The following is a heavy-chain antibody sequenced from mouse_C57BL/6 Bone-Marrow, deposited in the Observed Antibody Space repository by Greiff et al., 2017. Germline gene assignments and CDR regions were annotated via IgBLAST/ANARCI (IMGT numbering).Heavy chain of an antibody. CDR2: IDPENGDT. D-gene: IGHD2-3*01. CDR1: GFNIKDDY. CDR3: TTGDGYSYFDY. V-gene: IGHV14-4*01. Sequence: VQLQQSGAELVRPGASVQLSCTASGFNIKDDYMHWVKQRPEQGLEWIGWIDPENGDTEYASKFQGKATITADTSSNTAYLQLSSLTSEDTAVYYCTTGDGYSYFDYWGQGTTLTVSS. J-gene: IGHJ2*01.